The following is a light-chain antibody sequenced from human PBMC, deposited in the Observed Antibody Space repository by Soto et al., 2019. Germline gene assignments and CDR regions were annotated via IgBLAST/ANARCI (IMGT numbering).Light chain of an antibody. CDR2: GAV. Sequence: EIVLTQSPGTLSLSPGQRATLSCRASQNIRSNYVAWFQQTPGQAPRLLIYGAVNKASGIPDRFSGSGSGTEFTLTISSLEPEDFVVYYCQQYHSPPLTFGQRTKVEIK. CDR1: QNIRSNY. CDR3: QQYHSPPLT. V-gene: IGKV3-20*01. J-gene: IGKJ1*01.